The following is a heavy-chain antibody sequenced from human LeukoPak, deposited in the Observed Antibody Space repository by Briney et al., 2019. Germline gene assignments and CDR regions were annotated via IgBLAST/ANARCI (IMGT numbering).Heavy chain of an antibody. Sequence: ASVKVSCKASGYTFTSYGISWVRQAPGQGLEWMGWISAYNGNTNYAQKLQGRVTMTTDTSTSTAYMELRSLRSDDTAVYYCARGRRKQSVRSYYYYGMDVWGQGTTVTVSS. CDR2: ISAYNGNT. D-gene: IGHD3-10*01. CDR1: GYTFTSYG. V-gene: IGHV1-18*01. CDR3: ARGRRKQSVRSYYYYGMDV. J-gene: IGHJ6*02.